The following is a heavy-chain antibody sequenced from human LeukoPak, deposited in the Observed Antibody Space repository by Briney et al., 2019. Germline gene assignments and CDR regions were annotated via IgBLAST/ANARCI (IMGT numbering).Heavy chain of an antibody. CDR3: AREGRAMVTFDY. J-gene: IGHJ4*02. V-gene: IGHV1-69*13. D-gene: IGHD5-18*01. CDR2: IIPIFGTA. CDR1: GGTFSSYA. Sequence: SVKVSCKASGGTFSSYAISWVRQAPGQGLEWMGGIIPIFGTANYAQKFQGRVTITADESTSTAYMELSSLRSEDTAVYYCAREGRAMVTFDYWGQGTLVTVSS.